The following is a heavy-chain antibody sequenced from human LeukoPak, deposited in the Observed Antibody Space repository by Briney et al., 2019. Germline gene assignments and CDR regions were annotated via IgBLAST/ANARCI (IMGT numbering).Heavy chain of an antibody. CDR3: AKEEAYYYDSSGYPYRMLDY. V-gene: IGHV3-23*01. J-gene: IGHJ4*02. D-gene: IGHD3-22*01. CDR1: GFTFSNAW. CDR2: ISGSGGST. Sequence: GGSLRLSCAASGFTFSNAWMSWVRQAPGKGLEWVSAISGSGGSTYYADSVKGRFTISRDNSKNTLYLQMNSLRAEDTAVYYCAKEEAYYYDSSGYPYRMLDYWGQGTLVTVSS.